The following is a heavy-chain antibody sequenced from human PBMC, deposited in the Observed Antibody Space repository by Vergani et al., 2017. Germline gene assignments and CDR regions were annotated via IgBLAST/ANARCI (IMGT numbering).Heavy chain of an antibody. CDR2: IYHNANT. V-gene: IGHV4-38-2*01. J-gene: IGHJ4*02. CDR3: ARHLIVGTTADF. CDR1: GYAITSGYY. D-gene: IGHD1-26*01. Sequence: QVHLRESGPGLVRPSETLSLTCGVSGYAITSGYYWGWIRQPPGKGLEWIGSIYHNANTYYKSSLKSRITMSVDTSRNHFSLKLTSVTAADTAVYYCARHLIVGTTADFWGQGTLVTVSS.